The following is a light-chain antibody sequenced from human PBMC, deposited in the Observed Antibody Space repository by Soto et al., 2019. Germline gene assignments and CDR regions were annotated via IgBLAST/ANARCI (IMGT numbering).Light chain of an antibody. V-gene: IGLV2-14*01. Sequence: QSALTQPASVSGSPGQSITISCTGTSSDVGAYNYVSWYQQRPGKAPQLRIYEVSYRPSGISNRFSGSKSDNTASLTISGRQHEDEADYYCSAYIASSTLVFGTGTKLTVL. CDR3: SAYIASSTLV. CDR1: SSDVGAYNY. J-gene: IGLJ1*01. CDR2: EVS.